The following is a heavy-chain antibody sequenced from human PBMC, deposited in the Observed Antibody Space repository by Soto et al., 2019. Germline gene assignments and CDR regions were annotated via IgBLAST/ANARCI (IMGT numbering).Heavy chain of an antibody. D-gene: IGHD4-4*01. CDR3: ASPAGADYTFDY. CDR2: IYYGGTT. CDR1: GGSISSGDYY. J-gene: IGHJ4*02. V-gene: IGHV4-30-4*01. Sequence: SETLSLTCTVSGGSISSGDYYWSWIRQPPGKGLEWIGNIYYGGTTYYNPSLKSRVTISADTSKNHFSLNLRSVTAADTAVYYCASPAGADYTFDYWGQGILVTVSS.